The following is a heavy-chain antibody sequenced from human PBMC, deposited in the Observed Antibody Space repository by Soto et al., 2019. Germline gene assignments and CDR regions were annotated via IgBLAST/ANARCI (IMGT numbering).Heavy chain of an antibody. CDR2: INGSSSMI. CDR3: ARDLNPRQEMLYALLGY. V-gene: IGHV3-48*01. CDR1: GFTFSSYS. J-gene: IGHJ4*02. D-gene: IGHD2-8*01. Sequence: EVQLVESGGGLVQPGGSLRLSCAASGFTFSSYSMNWVRQAPGKGLEWVSYINGSSSMIYYADSVKGRFTISRDNAKNSLYLQMNSLRAEDTAAYYCARDLNPRQEMLYALLGYWGQGTLVTVSS.